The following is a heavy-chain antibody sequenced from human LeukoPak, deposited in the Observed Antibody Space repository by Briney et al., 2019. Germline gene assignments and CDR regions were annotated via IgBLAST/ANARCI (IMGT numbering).Heavy chain of an antibody. J-gene: IGHJ6*03. D-gene: IGHD2-2*01. CDR2: INHSGST. V-gene: IGHV4-34*01. Sequence: GSLRLSCAASGFTFDDYGMSWIRQPPGKGLEWIGEINHSGSTNYNPSLKSRVTISVDTSKNQFSLKLSSVTAADTAVYYCARGQVVPAASYYYYYYYMDVWGKGTTVTVSS. CDR3: ARGQVVPAASYYYYYYYMDV. CDR1: GFTFDDYG.